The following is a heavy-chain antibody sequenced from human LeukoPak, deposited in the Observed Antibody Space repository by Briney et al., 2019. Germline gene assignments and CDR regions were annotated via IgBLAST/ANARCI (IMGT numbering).Heavy chain of an antibody. D-gene: IGHD2-2*01. J-gene: IGHJ4*02. V-gene: IGHV4-34*01. CDR2: INLGGST. CDR1: GTSLSGYY. Sequence: SETPSLTCAVYGTSLSGYYWTWIRQTPGKGLEWIGEINLGGSTTYNPSLKRRVTISQDTSKNQFSLRLKSVTAADTAVYYCAKAGPLGGCSSTSCPPHYSYWGQGNLVTVSS. CDR3: AKAGPLGGCSSTSCPPHYSY.